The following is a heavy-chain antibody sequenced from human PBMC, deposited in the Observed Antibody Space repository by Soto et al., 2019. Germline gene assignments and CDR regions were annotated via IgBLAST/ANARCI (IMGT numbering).Heavy chain of an antibody. J-gene: IGHJ4*02. CDR2: ISAYNGNT. Sequence: SVKVCCKASGYTFTSYGISWARQAPGQGLEWMEWISAYNGNTNYAQKLQGRVTMTTDTSTSTAYMELRSLRSDDTAVYYCASFYSSGWYGGYFDYWGQGTLVTVSS. V-gene: IGHV1-18*01. CDR3: ASFYSSGWYGGYFDY. CDR1: GYTFTSYG. D-gene: IGHD6-19*01.